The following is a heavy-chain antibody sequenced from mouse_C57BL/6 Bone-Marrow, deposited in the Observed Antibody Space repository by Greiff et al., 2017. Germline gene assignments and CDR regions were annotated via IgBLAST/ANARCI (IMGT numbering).Heavy chain of an antibody. CDR1: GYTFTDYY. J-gene: IGHJ3*01. V-gene: IGHV1-19*01. CDR2: INPYNGGT. Sequence: EVQLQQSGPVLVKPGASVKMSCKASGYTFTDYYMNWVKQSHGKSLEWIGVINPYNGGTSYNQKFKGKATLTVDKSSSTAYMELNSLTSEDSAVYYCAREGAYYGNYEAWFADWGQGTLVTVSA. CDR3: AREGAYYGNYEAWFAD. D-gene: IGHD2-1*01.